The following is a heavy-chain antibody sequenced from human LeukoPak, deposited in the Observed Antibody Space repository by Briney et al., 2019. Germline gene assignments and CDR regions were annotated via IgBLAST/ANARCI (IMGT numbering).Heavy chain of an antibody. CDR1: GFSFSSYT. V-gene: IGHV3-21*01. Sequence: GGSLRLSCAASGFSFSSYTMHWVRQAPGKGLEWVSSISTSSTYIYYADSVKGRFTISRDNAKNSLYLQMNSLRAEDTAVYYCVTGYNSGWHADFDYLGQGTLVTVSS. CDR3: VTGYNSGWHADFDY. CDR2: ISTSSTYI. D-gene: IGHD6-19*01. J-gene: IGHJ4*02.